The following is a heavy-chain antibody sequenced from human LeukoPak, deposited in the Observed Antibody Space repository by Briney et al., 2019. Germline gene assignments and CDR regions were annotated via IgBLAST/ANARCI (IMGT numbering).Heavy chain of an antibody. CDR1: GFTVSSNY. V-gene: IGHV3-53*01. Sequence: GGSLRLSCAASGFTVSSNYMSWVRQAPAKRLEWVSVIYSGGSTYYADSVKGRFTISRDNSKSTLYLQMNSLRAEDTAVYYCAVEMASLKYYFDYWGQGTLVTVSS. D-gene: IGHD5-24*01. CDR2: IYSGGST. CDR3: AVEMASLKYYFDY. J-gene: IGHJ4*02.